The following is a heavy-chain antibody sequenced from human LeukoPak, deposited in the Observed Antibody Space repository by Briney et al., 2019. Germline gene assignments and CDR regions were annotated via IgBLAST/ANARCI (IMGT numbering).Heavy chain of an antibody. D-gene: IGHD3-10*01. J-gene: IGHJ4*02. CDR2: ISYDGSEK. CDR3: ARGTDEYYYLSGTLAGKDVFDF. V-gene: IGHV3-30*04. Sequence: QSGGSLRLSCAASRFTFSHYSIHWVRQAPGKGLEWVAVISYDGSEKSYTESVKGRFSISRDNSKNTVSLQMQSLRTEDTAVYYCARGTDEYYYLSGTLAGKDVFDFWGQGTLVAVSS. CDR1: RFTFSHYS.